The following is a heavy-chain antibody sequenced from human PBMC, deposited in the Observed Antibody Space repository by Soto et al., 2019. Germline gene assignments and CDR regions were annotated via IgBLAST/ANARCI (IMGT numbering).Heavy chain of an antibody. CDR1: GFTFSNYG. J-gene: IGHJ4*02. Sequence: QVQLVESGGGVVQPGRSLRLSCAASGFTFSNYGMHWVRQAPGKGLEWVAVISYDGNNKYYADSVKGRFTISRDNSKNTLYLQMNSLRAEDTAVYYWAKSAYNWNDGFFDFWGQGTLVTVSS. CDR3: AKSAYNWNDGFFDF. V-gene: IGHV3-30*18. D-gene: IGHD1-1*01. CDR2: ISYDGNNK.